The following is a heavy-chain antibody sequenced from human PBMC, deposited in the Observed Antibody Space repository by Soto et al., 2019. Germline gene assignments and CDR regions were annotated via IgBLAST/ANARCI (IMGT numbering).Heavy chain of an antibody. J-gene: IGHJ6*02. CDR1: GFTFSSYG. CDR2: IWYDGSNK. CDR3: AREAARYYDYYGMDV. D-gene: IGHD6-6*01. Sequence: QVQLVESGGGVVQPGRSLRLSCAASGFTFSSYGKHWVRQAPGKGLEWVAVIWYDGSNKYYADSVKGRFTISRDNSKNTLYLQMNSLRAEDTAVYYCAREAARYYDYYGMDVWGQGTTVTVSS. V-gene: IGHV3-33*01.